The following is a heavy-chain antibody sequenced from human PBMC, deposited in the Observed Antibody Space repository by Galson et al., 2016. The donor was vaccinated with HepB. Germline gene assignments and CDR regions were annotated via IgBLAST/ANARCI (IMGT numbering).Heavy chain of an antibody. CDR3: VKDRGPYYDKREFDC. V-gene: IGHV3-23*01. J-gene: IGHJ4*02. CDR2: ITGGGIT. Sequence: SLRLSCAASGFAFRGYAMSWVRQAPGKGLECVSSITGGGITYYSDSVKGRFVISRDDSKNTDYLQMDSLRAEDTAVYYCVKDRGPYYDKREFDCWGQGTLVTVSS. D-gene: IGHD3-22*01. CDR1: GFAFRGYA.